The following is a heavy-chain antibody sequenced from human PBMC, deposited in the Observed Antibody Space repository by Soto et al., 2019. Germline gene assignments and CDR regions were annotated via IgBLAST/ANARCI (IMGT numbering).Heavy chain of an antibody. CDR2: IYYSGST. Sequence: PSETLSLTCTVSGGSVSSGSYYWSWIRQPPGKGLEWIGYIYYSGSTNYNPSLKSRVTISIDTSKNQFSLKLSSVTAADTAVYYCASGRYYYDSSGYYLDYWGQGTLVTVSS. J-gene: IGHJ4*02. CDR1: GGSVSSGSYY. D-gene: IGHD3-22*01. V-gene: IGHV4-61*01. CDR3: ASGRYYYDSSGYYLDY.